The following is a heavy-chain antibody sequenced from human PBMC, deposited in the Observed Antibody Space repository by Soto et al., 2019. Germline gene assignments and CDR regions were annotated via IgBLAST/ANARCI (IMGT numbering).Heavy chain of an antibody. V-gene: IGHV3-74*01. CDR1: GFTFSYYW. D-gene: IGHD1-26*01. Sequence: EVQLVESGGGLVQPGESLRLSCAASGFTFSYYWMHWVRQAPGKGLVWVSRIQSDGSSTTYADSVKGRFSISRDNARNTVYLQMNSLRAEDTAVYYCARGDRGAFDLWGQGTVLTVSS. J-gene: IGHJ3*01. CDR3: ARGDRGAFDL. CDR2: IQSDGSST.